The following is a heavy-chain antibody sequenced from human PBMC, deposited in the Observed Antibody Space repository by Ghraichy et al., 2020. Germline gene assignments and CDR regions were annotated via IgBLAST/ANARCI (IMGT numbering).Heavy chain of an antibody. D-gene: IGHD2-2*01. CDR3: ARHHRTSGADYFDY. CDR1: GGSISSYY. CDR2: IYTSGST. J-gene: IGHJ4*02. Sequence: SETLSLTCTVSGGSISSYYWSWIRQPPGKGLEWIGYIYTSGSTNYNPSLKSRVTISVDTSKNQFSLKLSSVTAADTAVYYCARHHRTSGADYFDYWGQGTLVTVSS. V-gene: IGHV4-4*09.